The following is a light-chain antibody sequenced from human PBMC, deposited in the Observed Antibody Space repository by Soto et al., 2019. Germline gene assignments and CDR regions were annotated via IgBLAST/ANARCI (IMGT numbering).Light chain of an antibody. CDR3: QQYNIWPPIT. J-gene: IGKJ5*01. Sequence: VLTQSPASPCVSPGQRATVSWRASQSVSRNLACYQQKPGQAPRLLIYGAHTRAAGVPARFSGSGSGTEFTLTISSLQSEDIALYYCQQYNIWPPITFGQGTRLEIK. CDR2: GAH. CDR1: QSVSRN. V-gene: IGKV3-15*01.